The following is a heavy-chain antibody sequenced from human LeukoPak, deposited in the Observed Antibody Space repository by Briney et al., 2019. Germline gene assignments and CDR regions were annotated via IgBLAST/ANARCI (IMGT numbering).Heavy chain of an antibody. V-gene: IGHV3-23*01. CDR3: ARTSGSDFYCSSTSCYGIGFDP. D-gene: IGHD2-2*01. CDR1: GFTFSNYA. J-gene: IGHJ5*02. Sequence: PGGSLRLSCAASGFTFSNYAMSWVRQAPGKGLEWVSAISGSGDSTYYADSVKGRFTISRDNSKNTLYLQMNSLRAEDTAVYYCARTSGSDFYCSSTSCYGIGFDPWGQGTLVTVSS. CDR2: ISGSGDST.